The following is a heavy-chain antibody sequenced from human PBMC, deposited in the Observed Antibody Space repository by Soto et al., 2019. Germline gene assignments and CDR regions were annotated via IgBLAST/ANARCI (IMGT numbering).Heavy chain of an antibody. Sequence: EVQLVESGGGLVQPGGSLRLSCAASGFTFSNYWMHWVRQAPGKGLVWVSRINGDGSSTSYADSVKGRFTISRDTAKNTLYLLMNSLSAEDTAVYYCARENIAASIDYWGQGTLVTVSS. CDR1: GFTFSNYW. CDR2: INGDGSST. CDR3: ARENIAASIDY. D-gene: IGHD6-13*01. J-gene: IGHJ4*02. V-gene: IGHV3-74*01.